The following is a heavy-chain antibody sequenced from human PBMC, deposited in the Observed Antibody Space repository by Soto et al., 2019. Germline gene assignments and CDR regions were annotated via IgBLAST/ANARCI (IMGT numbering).Heavy chain of an antibody. J-gene: IGHJ5*01. D-gene: IGHD6-6*01. CDR2: IYYSGST. Sequence: QVQLQESGPGLVKPSQTLSLTCTVSGGSISSGDYYWSWIRQPPGKGLEWIGYIYYSGSTYYNPSLKSRVTISVDTSKNQFSLKLSSVTAADTAVYYCARDLGVAIAARPGGWFDSWGQGTLVTVSS. CDR3: ARDLGVAIAARPGGWFDS. CDR1: GGSISSGDYY. V-gene: IGHV4-30-4*01.